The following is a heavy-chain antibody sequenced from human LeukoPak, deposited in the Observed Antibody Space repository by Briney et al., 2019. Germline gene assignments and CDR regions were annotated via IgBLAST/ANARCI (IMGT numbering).Heavy chain of an antibody. D-gene: IGHD2-15*01. J-gene: IGHJ6*03. CDR2: IGGNSAYT. Sequence: ASVKVSCKASGYTFTSFGISWLRQAPGQGLEWMGWIGGNSAYTNSAQKLQGRVTMTTDTSTSTAYMELRSLRSDDTAVYYCARGSVGGRDYHYMDVWGKGTTVTVSS. V-gene: IGHV1-18*01. CDR1: GYTFTSFG. CDR3: ARGSVGGRDYHYMDV.